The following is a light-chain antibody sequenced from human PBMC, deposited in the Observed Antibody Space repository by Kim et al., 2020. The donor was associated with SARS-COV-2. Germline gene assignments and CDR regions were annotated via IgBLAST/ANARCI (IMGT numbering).Light chain of an antibody. J-gene: IGKJ1*01. CDR1: QSISGW. V-gene: IGKV1-5*03. CDR2: KAS. Sequence: DIQMTQSPSTLSASVGDRVTITCRTSQSISGWLAWYQQKPGKAPKLLIYKASILETGVPSRFSGSSSGTEFTLTISSLQPDDFATYYCQQYNTYAWTFGQGTKVDIK. CDR3: QQYNTYAWT.